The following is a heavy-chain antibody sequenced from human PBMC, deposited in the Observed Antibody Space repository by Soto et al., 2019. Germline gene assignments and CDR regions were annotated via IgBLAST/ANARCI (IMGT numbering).Heavy chain of an antibody. CDR3: ALFSNYGAWFDP. CDR2: IHTGGRT. V-gene: IGHV3-66*01. Sequence: GGSLRLSCVASGLSVSSQYMSWVRQAPGKGLDWVSVIHTGGRTYDADSVKGRFTISRDDSKDTLYLQMNSLRVEDTAVYYCALFSNYGAWFDPWGQGTLVTVSS. J-gene: IGHJ5*02. D-gene: IGHD4-4*01. CDR1: GLSVSSQY.